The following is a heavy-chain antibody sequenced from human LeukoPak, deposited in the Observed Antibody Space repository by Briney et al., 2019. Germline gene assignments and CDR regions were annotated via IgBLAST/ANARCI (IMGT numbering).Heavy chain of an antibody. CDR3: ARAGVAAAGPTDSYYYYGMDV. CDR2: IYSGGST. J-gene: IGHJ6*02. D-gene: IGHD6-13*01. V-gene: IGHV3-66*01. Sequence: GGSLRLSCAASGFTVSSNYMSWVRQAPGKGLEWVSVIYSGGSTYYADSVKGRFTISRDNSKNTLYLQMNSLRAEDTAVYYCARAGVAAAGPTDSYYYYGMDVWGQGTTVTVSS. CDR1: GFTVSSNY.